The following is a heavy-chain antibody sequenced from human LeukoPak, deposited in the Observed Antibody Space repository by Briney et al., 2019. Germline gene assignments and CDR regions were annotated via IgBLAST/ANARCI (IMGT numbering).Heavy chain of an antibody. D-gene: IGHD1-1*01. J-gene: IGHJ3*02. V-gene: IGHV5-51*01. CDR2: IYCDGSKT. CDR1: GSLFTDYW. Sequence: GAPLKISCQGSGSLFTDYWIGWVRTLPGTGLGWMAIIYCDGSKTRYSPSFESQVTISVEQSISTAYLQWSSLKASDTAIYSCASETIGTTGAGGFEIWGQGTPVIVSP. CDR3: ASETIGTTGAGGFEI.